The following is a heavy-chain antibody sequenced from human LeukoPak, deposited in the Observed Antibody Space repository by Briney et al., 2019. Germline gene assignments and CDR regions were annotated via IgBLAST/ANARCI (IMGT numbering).Heavy chain of an antibody. CDR1: GGSFSGYY. D-gene: IGHD5-12*01. V-gene: IGHV4-34*01. J-gene: IGHJ4*02. Sequence: SETLSLTCAVYGGSFSGYYWSWIRQPPGKGLEWIGEINHSGSTNYNPSLKSRVTISVDTSKNQFFLKLSSVTAADTAVYYCARISGPPFDYWGQGTLVTVSS. CDR3: ARISGPPFDY. CDR2: INHSGST.